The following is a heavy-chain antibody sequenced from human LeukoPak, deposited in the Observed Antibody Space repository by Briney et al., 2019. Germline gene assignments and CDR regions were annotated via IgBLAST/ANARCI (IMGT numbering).Heavy chain of an antibody. CDR2: INAGNGNT. Sequence: GASVKVSCKASGYTFTSYAMHWVRQAPGQRLEWMGWINAGNGNTKYSQEFQGRVAITRDTSTSTAYMELSSLRSEDMAVYYCARVWRGSGSYYDYWGQGTLVTVSS. D-gene: IGHD1-26*01. CDR1: GYTFTSYA. J-gene: IGHJ4*02. CDR3: ARVWRGSGSYYDY. V-gene: IGHV1-3*03.